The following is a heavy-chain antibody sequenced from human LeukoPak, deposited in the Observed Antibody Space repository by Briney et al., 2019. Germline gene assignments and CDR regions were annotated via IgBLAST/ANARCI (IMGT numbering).Heavy chain of an antibody. CDR1: GFTVSSNY. CDR3: AREGIAVAGTSMDY. V-gene: IGHV3-53*01. J-gene: IGHJ4*02. CDR2: IYSGGST. D-gene: IGHD6-19*01. Sequence: PGGSLRLSCAASGFTVSSNYMSWVRQAPGKGLEWVSVIYSGGSTYYADSVKGRFTISRDNSKNTLYLQMNSLRAEDTAVYYCAREGIAVAGTSMDYWGQGTLVIVSS.